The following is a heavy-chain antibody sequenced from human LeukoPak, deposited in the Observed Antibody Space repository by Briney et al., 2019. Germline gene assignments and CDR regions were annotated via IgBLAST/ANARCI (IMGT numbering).Heavy chain of an antibody. CDR1: GFTFSSYS. CDR2: ISGSSGTI. D-gene: IGHD3-22*01. Sequence: PRGSLRLSCAASGFTFSSYSMNWVRQAPGKGLGWLSYISGSSGTIYHADSVKGRFTISRDNAKNSLYLQMNSLRDEDTAVYYCARVSYYYDSSGYYVDAFDIWGQGTMVTVSS. CDR3: ARVSYYYDSSGYYVDAFDI. J-gene: IGHJ3*02. V-gene: IGHV3-48*02.